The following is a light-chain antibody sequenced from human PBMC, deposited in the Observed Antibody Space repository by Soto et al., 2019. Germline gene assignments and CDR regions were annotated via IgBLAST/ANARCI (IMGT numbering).Light chain of an antibody. CDR2: AAS. Sequence: ITQSPSSLSASVGDRVTITCRASQSISSYLNWYQQKPGKSPKLLIYAASSLQSGVPSRFSGSGSGTEFTLTISSLQPEDFATYYGQPSYSTAPMTSAQGTR. CDR1: QSISSY. CDR3: QPSYSTAPMT. V-gene: IGKV1-39*01. J-gene: IGKJ5*01.